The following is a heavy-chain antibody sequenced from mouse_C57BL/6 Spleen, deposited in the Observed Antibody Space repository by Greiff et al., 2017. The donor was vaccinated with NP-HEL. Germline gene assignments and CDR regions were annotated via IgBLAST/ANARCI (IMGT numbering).Heavy chain of an antibody. J-gene: IGHJ2*01. CDR3: ARDSSGYVYFDY. V-gene: IGHV1-64*01. CDR1: GYTFTSYW. Sequence: QVQLKQPGAELVKPGASVKLSCKASGYTFTSYWMHWVKQRPGQGLEWIGMIHPNSGSTNYNEKFKSKATLTVDKSSSTAYMQLSSLTSEDSAVYYCARDSSGYVYFDYWGQGTTLTVSS. D-gene: IGHD3-2*02. CDR2: IHPNSGST.